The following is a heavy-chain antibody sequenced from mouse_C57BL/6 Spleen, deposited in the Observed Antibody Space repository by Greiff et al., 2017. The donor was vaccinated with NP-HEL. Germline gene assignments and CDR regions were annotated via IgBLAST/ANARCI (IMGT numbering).Heavy chain of an antibody. CDR2: INPGSGGT. D-gene: IGHD2-5*01. V-gene: IGHV1-54*01. Sequence: VQLQQPGAELVRPGTSVKVSCKASGYAFTNYLIEWVKQRPGQGLEWIGVINPGSGGTNYNEKFKGKATLTADKSSSTAYMQLSSLTSEDSAVYFCARSGYSNDYWGQGTTLTVSS. CDR3: ARSGYSNDY. J-gene: IGHJ2*01. CDR1: GYAFTNYL.